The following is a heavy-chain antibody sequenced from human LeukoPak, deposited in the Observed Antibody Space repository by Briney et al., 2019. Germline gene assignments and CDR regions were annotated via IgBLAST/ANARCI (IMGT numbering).Heavy chain of an antibody. J-gene: IGHJ6*03. Sequence: SETLSLTCTVSGDSINTYYWNWIRQPPGKGLEWIAHIYYTGSASYSPSLRSRATISVDTSKNQFSLTLSSVTAADTAVYYCACGVPQSYYYMDVRGKGTTVTVSS. CDR2: IYYTGSA. D-gene: IGHD2-21*01. CDR1: GDSINTYY. V-gene: IGHV4-59*12. CDR3: ACGVPQSYYYMDV.